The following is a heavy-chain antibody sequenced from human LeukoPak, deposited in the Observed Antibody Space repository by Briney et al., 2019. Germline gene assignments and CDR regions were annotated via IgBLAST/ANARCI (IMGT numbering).Heavy chain of an antibody. CDR1: GFTVSSNY. CDR2: IYSGGST. CDR3: AKDRETDIVVVPAAIGIDY. D-gene: IGHD2-2*01. J-gene: IGHJ4*02. Sequence: GGSLRLSCAASGFTVSSNYMSWDRQAPGKGLEWVSVIYSGGSTYYADSVKGRFTISRDNSKNTLYLQMNSLRAKDTAVYYCAKDRETDIVVVPAAIGIDYWGQGTLVTVSS. V-gene: IGHV3-53*01.